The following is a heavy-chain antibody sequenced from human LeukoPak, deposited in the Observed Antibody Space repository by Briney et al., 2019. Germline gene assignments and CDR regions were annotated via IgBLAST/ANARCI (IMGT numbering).Heavy chain of an antibody. J-gene: IGHJ4*02. Sequence: GGSLRLSCAASGFTFSSYGMHWVRQAPGKGLEWVAVIWYDGSNKYYADSVKGRFTISRDNSKNTLYLQMNSLRAEDTAVYYCARDPRIEWELYFDYWGQGTPVTVSS. V-gene: IGHV3-33*01. CDR1: GFTFSSYG. D-gene: IGHD1-26*01. CDR2: IWYDGSNK. CDR3: ARDPRIEWELYFDY.